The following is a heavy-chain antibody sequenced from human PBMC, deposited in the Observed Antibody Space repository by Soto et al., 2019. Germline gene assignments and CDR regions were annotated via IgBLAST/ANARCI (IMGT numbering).Heavy chain of an antibody. D-gene: IGHD3-10*02. CDR1: GGSITSGGYA. V-gene: IGHV4-30-2*01. CDR2: IYDSGIT. Sequence: QLQLQESGSGLVRPSQTLSLTCAVSGGSITSGGYAWSWIRQPPGKGLEWIGYIYDSGITYYTLGLGGQVTISLDRTKNQFSPKLSSVTAADTAVYYCARDGGFVRAAGSFDFCGQGTVVSVSS. J-gene: IGHJ3*01. CDR3: ARDGGFVRAAGSFDF.